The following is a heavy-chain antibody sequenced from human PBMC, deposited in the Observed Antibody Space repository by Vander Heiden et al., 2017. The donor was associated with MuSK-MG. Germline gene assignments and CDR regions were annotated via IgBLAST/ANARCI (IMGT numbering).Heavy chain of an antibody. CDR2: INPNSGGT. Sequence: QVQLVQSGAEVKKPGASVKVSCKASGYTFTGYYMHWVRQAPGQGLEWMGWINPNSGGTNYAQKFQGRVTMTRDTSISTAYMELSRLRSDDTAVYYCARTSTVVTPGGYYYYYGMDVWGQGTTVTVSS. CDR3: ARTSTVVTPGGYYYYYGMDV. CDR1: GYTFTGYY. D-gene: IGHD4-17*01. V-gene: IGHV1-2*02. J-gene: IGHJ6*02.